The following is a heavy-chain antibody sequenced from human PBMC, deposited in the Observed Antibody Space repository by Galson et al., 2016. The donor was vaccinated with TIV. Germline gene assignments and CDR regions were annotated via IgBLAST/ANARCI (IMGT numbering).Heavy chain of an antibody. J-gene: IGHJ4*02. CDR1: GYTFTGYY. V-gene: IGHV1-2*02. Sequence: SVKVSCKASGYTFTGYYMHWVRQAPGQGLEWMGWINPNTGATNYAQKFQDRVTMTRDTSISTAYMELSRLRSDDTAVYYCARDQTAYYFGSGGYYPDYWGQGTRVTVSS. CDR2: INPNTGAT. CDR3: ARDQTAYYFGSGGYYPDY. D-gene: IGHD3-10*01.